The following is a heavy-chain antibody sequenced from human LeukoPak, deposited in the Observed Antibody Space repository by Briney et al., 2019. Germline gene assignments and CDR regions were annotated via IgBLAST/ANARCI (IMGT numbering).Heavy chain of an antibody. Sequence: SETLSLTCTVSGGSLSSYYWSWIRQTPGKGLEWMGYIYYSGSTNYNPSLKSRVTISVDTSKNQFSLKLSSVTAADTAVYYCARHSVYSSSWYYYYGMDVWGQGTTVTVSS. J-gene: IGHJ6*02. CDR2: IYYSGST. D-gene: IGHD6-13*01. CDR3: ARHSVYSSSWYYYYGMDV. CDR1: GGSLSSYY. V-gene: IGHV4-59*08.